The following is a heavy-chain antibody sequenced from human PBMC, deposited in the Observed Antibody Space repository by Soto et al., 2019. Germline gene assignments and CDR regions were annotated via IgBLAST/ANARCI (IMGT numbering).Heavy chain of an antibody. CDR2: ISYDGSNK. J-gene: IGHJ6*02. CDR1: GFTFSSYA. CDR3: ARDREKGGKYYYYGMDV. Sequence: QVQLVESGGGVVQPGRSLRLSCAASGFTFSSYAMHWVRQAPGKGLEWVAVISYDGSNKYYADSVKGRFTISRDNSKNXXYLQMNSLRAEDTAVYYCARDREKGGKYYYYGMDVWGQGTTVTVSS. V-gene: IGHV3-30-3*01. D-gene: IGHD3-16*01.